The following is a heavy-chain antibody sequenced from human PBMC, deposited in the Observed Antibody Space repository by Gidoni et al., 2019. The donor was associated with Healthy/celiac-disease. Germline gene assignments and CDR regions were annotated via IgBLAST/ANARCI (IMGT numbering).Heavy chain of an antibody. CDR1: GYTFTGYY. V-gene: IGHV1-2*04. CDR2: TNPNSGCT. CDR3: ARDSAPSYSSSSGEYYYYYGMDV. J-gene: IGHJ6*02. D-gene: IGHD6-6*01. Sequence: QVQLVQSGAEVKKPGASVKVSCKASGYTFTGYYMHWVRQATGQGLEWMGWTNPNSGCTNYAQKFQGWVTRTRDTSISTAYMELSRLRSDDTAVYYCARDSAPSYSSSSGEYYYYYGMDVWGQGTTVTVSS.